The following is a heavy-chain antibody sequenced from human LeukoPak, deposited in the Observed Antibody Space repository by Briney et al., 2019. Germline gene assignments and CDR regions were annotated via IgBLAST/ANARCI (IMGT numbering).Heavy chain of an antibody. V-gene: IGHV3-21*01. Sequence: GGSLRLSCAASGFSFSIYFMNWVRQAPGEGLEWVSSISRTSEYIHYADSVRGRFAMSRDNTKNSVYLQMNSLRAEDRAVYFCAGGGDFDYWGQGILVTVSA. CDR1: GFSFSIYF. CDR3: AGGGDFDY. J-gene: IGHJ4*02. D-gene: IGHD3-16*01. CDR2: ISRTSEYI.